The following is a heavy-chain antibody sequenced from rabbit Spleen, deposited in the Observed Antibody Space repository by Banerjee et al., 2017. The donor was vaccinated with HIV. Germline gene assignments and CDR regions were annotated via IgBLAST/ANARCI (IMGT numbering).Heavy chain of an antibody. V-gene: IGHV1S40*01. CDR1: GFSFSSSYY. CDR2: IYDDSSGST. CDR3: ARDTSSSFSSYGMDL. Sequence: QSLEVSGGDLVKPEGSLTLTCTASGFSFSSSYYMCWVRQAPGKGLEYIACIYDDSSGSTMYASWAKGRFTISKTSSTTVTLQMTSLTAADTATYFCARDTSSSFSSYGMDLWGPGTLVTVS. D-gene: IGHD1-1*01. J-gene: IGHJ6*01.